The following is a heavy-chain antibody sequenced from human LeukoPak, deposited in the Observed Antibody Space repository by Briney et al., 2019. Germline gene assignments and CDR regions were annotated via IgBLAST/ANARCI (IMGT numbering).Heavy chain of an antibody. CDR3: PRDWVYKLDY. CDR2: ISHDGII. V-gene: IGHV3-74*01. CDR1: GFTFSSYV. J-gene: IGHJ4*02. D-gene: IGHD5-24*01. Sequence: PGGSLRLSCETAGFTFSSYVMHWVRRTPGKGLVWVSRISHDGIISYADSVKGRFPISRDNAKNTLILQMNSLRVEDTAVYYCPRDWVYKLDYWGRGTLVPVSS.